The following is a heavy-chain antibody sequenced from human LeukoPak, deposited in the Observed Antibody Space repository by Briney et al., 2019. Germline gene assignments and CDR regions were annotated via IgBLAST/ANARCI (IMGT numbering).Heavy chain of an antibody. CDR2: ISSSSSYI. J-gene: IGHJ4*02. D-gene: IGHD2/OR15-2a*01. Sequence: GGSLRLSCAASGFTFSSYSMNWVRQSPGKGLEWVSSISSSSSYIYYADSVKGRFTISRDNAKNSLYLQMNSLRAEDTAVYYCARDRSSTFDYWGQGTLVTVSS. V-gene: IGHV3-21*01. CDR1: GFTFSSYS. CDR3: ARDRSSTFDY.